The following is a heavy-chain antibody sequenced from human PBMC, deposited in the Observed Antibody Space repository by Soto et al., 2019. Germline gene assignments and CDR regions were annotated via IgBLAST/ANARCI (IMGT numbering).Heavy chain of an antibody. CDR3: ARGRGGWCSGGSCYRPLGYYGMDV. V-gene: IGHV4-34*01. Sequence: SETLSLTCTVYGGSFSDYYWSWIRQPPGKGLEWNGEINHSGSTNYNPSLKSRVTISVNTSKNQFSLKLSSVTAADTAVYYCARGRGGWCSGGSCYRPLGYYGMDVWGQGTTVTVSS. CDR1: GGSFSDYY. D-gene: IGHD2-15*01. J-gene: IGHJ6*02. CDR2: INHSGST.